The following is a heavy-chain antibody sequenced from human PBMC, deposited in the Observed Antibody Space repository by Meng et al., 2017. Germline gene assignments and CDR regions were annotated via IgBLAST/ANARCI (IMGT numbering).Heavy chain of an antibody. Sequence: SSVKVSRKASGGTFSSYAISWVRQAPGQGLEWMGEIIPIFGTANYAQKFQGRVTITADKSTSTAYMELSSLRSEDTAVYYCARGGRVDTVTTFDYWGQGTLVTVSS. D-gene: IGHD4-17*01. CDR2: IIPIFGTA. CDR1: GGTFSSYA. CDR3: ARGGRVDTVTTFDY. J-gene: IGHJ4*02. V-gene: IGHV1-69*06.